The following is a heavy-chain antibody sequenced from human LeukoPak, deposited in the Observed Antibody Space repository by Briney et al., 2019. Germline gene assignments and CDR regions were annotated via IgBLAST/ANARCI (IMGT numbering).Heavy chain of an antibody. D-gene: IGHD1-1*01. J-gene: IGHJ4*02. CDR2: IRSKAYGETA. V-gene: IGHV3-49*04. CDR3: TRDRGAYNLYDY. Sequence: GGSLRLSCAASGFTFSSYAMSWVRQAPGKGLEWVGFIRSKAYGETADYAASVKGRFTISRDDSKAIAYLQMNSLKTEDTAVYHCTRDRGAYNLYDYWGQGTLVTVSS. CDR1: GFTFSSYA.